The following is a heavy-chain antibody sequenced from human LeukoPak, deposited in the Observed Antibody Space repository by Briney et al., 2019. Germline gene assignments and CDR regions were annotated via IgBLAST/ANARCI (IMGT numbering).Heavy chain of an antibody. CDR3: ARLAQLGGCSGGSCAFDY. V-gene: IGHV4-34*01. D-gene: IGHD2-15*01. Sequence: LETLSLTCVDYGGSFRGYYWSWIRQPPGKGLEWIGEINHSGSTNYNPSLQSRVTISVHTSKIQFSLKPSSVTAADTAVYYWARLAQLGGCSGGSCAFDYGGQGTLVTVSS. CDR1: GGSFRGYY. CDR2: INHSGST. J-gene: IGHJ4*02.